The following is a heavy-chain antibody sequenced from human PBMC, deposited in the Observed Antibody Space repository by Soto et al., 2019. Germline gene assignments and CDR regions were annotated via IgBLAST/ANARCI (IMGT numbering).Heavy chain of an antibody. V-gene: IGHV3-23*01. CDR3: AREGRP. CDR1: GFTFSSYA. J-gene: IGHJ5*02. CDR2: FSGSVGST. Sequence: GGSLRLSCAASGFTFSSYAMSWVRQAPGKGLEWVSFFSGSVGSTYYADSVKDSFSFSRDISKNTLLFQLNSLRAEDTAVYYCAREGRPWGQGTLVTVSS. D-gene: IGHD2-15*01.